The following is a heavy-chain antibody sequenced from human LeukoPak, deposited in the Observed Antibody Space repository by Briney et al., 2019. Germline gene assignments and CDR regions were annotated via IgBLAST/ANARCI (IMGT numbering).Heavy chain of an antibody. CDR1: GFTFSSYE. J-gene: IGHJ4*02. Sequence: GGSLRLSCAASGFTFSSYEMNWVRQAPGKGLEWVSYISGSGSPIYYADSVKGRFTISRDNAKNSLYLQMSSLRAEDTAVYYCAGGPAYSGSYRGFDFWGQGTLVTVSS. CDR3: AGGPAYSGSYRGFDF. D-gene: IGHD1-26*01. V-gene: IGHV3-48*03. CDR2: ISGSGSPI.